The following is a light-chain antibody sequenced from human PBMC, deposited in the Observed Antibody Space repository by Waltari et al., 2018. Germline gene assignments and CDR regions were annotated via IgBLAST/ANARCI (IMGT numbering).Light chain of an antibody. CDR3: SSDTSSSTVL. CDR1: NSDVGGYNF. J-gene: IGLJ2*01. CDR2: DVS. Sequence: QSALTQPASVSGSPGQSITISCTGTNSDVGGYNFVSWYQQHPGKAPQLIIYDVSQRPSGVSNRFSGSKSGNTASLTISGLQAEDEADYYCSSDTSSSTVLFGGGTKLTVV. V-gene: IGLV2-14*03.